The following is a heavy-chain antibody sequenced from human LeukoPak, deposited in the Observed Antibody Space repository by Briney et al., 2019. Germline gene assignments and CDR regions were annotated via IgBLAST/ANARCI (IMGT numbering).Heavy chain of an antibody. CDR1: GGSISSSNSS. CDR2: IYYSGST. V-gene: IGHV4-39*01. CDR3: ARSGKLLDFEY. D-gene: IGHD4-23*01. J-gene: IGHJ4*02. Sequence: SETLSLTCTVSGGSISSSNSSWGWIRQPPGKGLERIGSIYYSGSTYYKPSLKSRVTLSVDTSKKQFSLKLSSVTAADTAVYYCARSGKLLDFEYWGQGTLVTVSS.